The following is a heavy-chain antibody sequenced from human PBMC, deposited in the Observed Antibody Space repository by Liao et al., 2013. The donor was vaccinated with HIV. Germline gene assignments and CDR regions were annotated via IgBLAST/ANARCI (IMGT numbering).Heavy chain of an antibody. CDR3: ARVQWXPAPNWYSDL. D-gene: IGHD1-26*01. V-gene: IGHV4-34*01. CDR1: GGSFSGYY. Sequence: QVQLQQWGAGLLKPSETLSLTCAVYGGSFSGYYWSWIRQPPGKGLEWIGEINHSGSTNYNPSLKSRVTMSVDTSTNQFSLNLTSVTAADTAMYYCARVQWXPAPNWYSDLWGRGTLVIVSS. CDR2: INHSGST. J-gene: IGHJ2*01.